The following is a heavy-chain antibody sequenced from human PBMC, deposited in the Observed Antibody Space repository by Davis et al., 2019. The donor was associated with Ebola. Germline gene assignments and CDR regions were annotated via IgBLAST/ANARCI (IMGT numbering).Heavy chain of an antibody. D-gene: IGHD3-22*01. Sequence: GESLKISCAASGFTFSSYSMNWVRQAPGKGLEWVSYISSSSSTIYYADSVKGRFTISRDNAKNSLYLQMNSLRAEDTAVYYCARDLILSTMIVVVIEAFDIWGQGTMVTVSS. CDR1: GFTFSSYS. CDR3: ARDLILSTMIVVVIEAFDI. V-gene: IGHV3-48*04. J-gene: IGHJ3*02. CDR2: ISSSSSTI.